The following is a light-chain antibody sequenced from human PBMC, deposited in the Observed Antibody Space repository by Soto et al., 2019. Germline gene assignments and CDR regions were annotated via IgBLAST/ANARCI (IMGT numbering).Light chain of an antibody. CDR1: SSDVGGYNY. CDR3: RSYAGSNNFVV. J-gene: IGLJ2*01. V-gene: IGLV2-8*01. Sequence: QSALTQPPSASGSPGQSVTISCTGTSSDVGGYNYVSWYQQHPGKAPKLMIYEVTKRPSGVPDRFSGSKSGNTASLTVSGRQAEDAADYFCRSYAGSNNFVVFGGGTKLTVL. CDR2: EVT.